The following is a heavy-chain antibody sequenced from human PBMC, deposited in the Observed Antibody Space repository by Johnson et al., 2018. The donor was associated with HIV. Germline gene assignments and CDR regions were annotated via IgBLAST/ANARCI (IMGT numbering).Heavy chain of an antibody. Sequence: VQLVESGGGLIQPGGSLRLSCVVSGFTVSSNYMSWVRQAPGKGLEWVSVIQSGGSTSYADSVKGRFTISRDNSKNTMYLQMKSLRAEDTAVYDCARAQGVLVWFRELLFDAFDVWGQGTMVTVSS. CDR3: ARAQGVLVWFRELLFDAFDV. D-gene: IGHD3-10*01. CDR2: IQSGGST. J-gene: IGHJ3*01. CDR1: GFTVSSNY. V-gene: IGHV3-53*01.